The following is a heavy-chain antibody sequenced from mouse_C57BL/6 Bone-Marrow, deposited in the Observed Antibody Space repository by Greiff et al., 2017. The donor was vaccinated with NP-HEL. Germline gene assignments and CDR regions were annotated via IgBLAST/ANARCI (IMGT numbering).Heavy chain of an antibody. Sequence: VQLQQPGAELVRPGSSVKLSCKASGYTFTSYWMRWVKQRPIQGLEWIGNIDPSDSETHYNQKFKDKATLTVDKSSSTAYMQLSSLTSEDSAVYYCARGITTAVDYWGQGTTLTVSS. CDR3: ARGITTAVDY. V-gene: IGHV1-52*01. J-gene: IGHJ2*01. CDR2: IDPSDSET. CDR1: GYTFTSYW. D-gene: IGHD1-2*01.